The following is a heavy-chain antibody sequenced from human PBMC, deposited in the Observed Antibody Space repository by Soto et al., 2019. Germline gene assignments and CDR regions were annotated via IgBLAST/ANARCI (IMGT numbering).Heavy chain of an antibody. J-gene: IGHJ5*02. CDR2: SYYTGSP. V-gene: IGHV4-59*01. CDR1: GGSISSYY. CDR3: ARDVWSTTDNWFDP. D-gene: IGHD4-17*01. Sequence: QVQLQESGPGLVKPSETLSLTCTVSGGSISSYYWSWIRQPPGKELKWIGYSYYTGSPNYNPSLRSRVSISVGTSKNQFSLKLSSVTAADTAVYYCARDVWSTTDNWFDPWGQGTLVTVSS.